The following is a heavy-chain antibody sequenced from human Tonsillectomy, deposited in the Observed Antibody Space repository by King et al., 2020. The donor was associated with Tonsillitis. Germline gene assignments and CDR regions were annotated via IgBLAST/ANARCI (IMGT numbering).Heavy chain of an antibody. CDR3: ARDAYYDFWSGYSPYWYFDL. CDR2: VYYTGST. CDR1: GGSIRSYY. Sequence: QLQESGPGLVKPSETLSLTCSVSGGSIRSYYWSWIRQPPGKGLEWIAYVYYTGSTNYNPSLKCRVTISVDTSKNQFSLKLSSVTAADTAVYYWARDAYYDFWSGYSPYWYFDLWGRGTLVTVSS. V-gene: IGHV4-59*01. J-gene: IGHJ2*01. D-gene: IGHD3-3*01.